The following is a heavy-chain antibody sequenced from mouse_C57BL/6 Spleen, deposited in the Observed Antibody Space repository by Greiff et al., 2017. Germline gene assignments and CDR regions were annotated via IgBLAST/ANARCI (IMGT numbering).Heavy chain of an antibody. J-gene: IGHJ3*01. Sequence: VQLQQSGPGLVQPSQSLSITCTVSGFSLTSYGVHWVRQSPGKGLEWLGVIWSGGSTDYNAAFISRLSISKDNSKSQVFFKMNSLQADDTAIYYCASDDGYYGGFAYWGQGTLVTVSA. CDR2: IWSGGST. CDR1: GFSLTSYG. V-gene: IGHV2-2*01. D-gene: IGHD2-3*01. CDR3: ASDDGYYGGFAY.